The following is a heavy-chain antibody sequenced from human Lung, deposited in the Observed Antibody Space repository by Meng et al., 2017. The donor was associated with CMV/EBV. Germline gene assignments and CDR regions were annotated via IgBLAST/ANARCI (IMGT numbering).Heavy chain of an antibody. J-gene: IGHJ3*02. CDR3: AGPREGVRAFDI. Sequence: SETLSLXXTVSGGSISSSSYYWGWIRQPPGKGLEWIGSIYYSGSTYYNPSLKSRVTISVDTSKNQFSLKLSSVTAADTAVYYCAGPREGVRAFDIWGQGXMVX. V-gene: IGHV4-39*01. CDR1: GGSISSSSYY. D-gene: IGHD1-1*01. CDR2: IYYSGST.